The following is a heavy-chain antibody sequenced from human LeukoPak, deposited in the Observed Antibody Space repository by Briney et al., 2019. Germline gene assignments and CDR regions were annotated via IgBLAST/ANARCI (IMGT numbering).Heavy chain of an antibody. J-gene: IGHJ4*02. CDR2: IYYSGST. D-gene: IGHD3-10*01. CDR3: ARVRISSGDFFDY. CDR1: GGSISSYY. V-gene: IGHV4-59*01. Sequence: PSETLSLTCTVSGGSISSYYWSWIRQPPGKGLEWIGYIYYSGSTNYNPSLKSRVTISVDTSKNQFSLKLSSVTAADTAVYYCARVRISSGDFFDYWGQGTLVTVSS.